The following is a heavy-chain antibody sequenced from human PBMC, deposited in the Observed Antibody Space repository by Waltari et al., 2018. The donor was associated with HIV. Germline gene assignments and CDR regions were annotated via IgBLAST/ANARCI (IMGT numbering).Heavy chain of an antibody. V-gene: IGHV1-69*06. CDR1: GGTFSSYA. CDR3: GRGGDHYYGSRYYNWFDP. J-gene: IGHJ5*02. Sequence: QVQLVQSGAEVKKPGSSVKVSCKASGGTFSSYAISWVRQAPGQGLEWMGGIIPIFGTANYAQKFQGRVTITADKSTSTAYMELSSLRSEDTAVYYCGRGGDHYYGSRYYNWFDPWGQGTLVTVSS. D-gene: IGHD3-10*01. CDR2: IIPIFGTA.